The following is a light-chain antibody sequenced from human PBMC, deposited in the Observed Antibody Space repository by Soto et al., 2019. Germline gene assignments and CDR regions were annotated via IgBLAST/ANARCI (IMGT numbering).Light chain of an antibody. CDR3: SSYTTSTLGVR. CDR1: SSDVGGHNY. J-gene: IGLJ2*01. CDR2: DVS. V-gene: IGLV2-14*01. Sequence: QSALTQPASVSGSPGQSITISCTGTSSDVGGHNYVSWYQQHPGKAPKLMIYDVSNRPSGVSNRFSGSKSGNTASLTISGIQAEDEADYYCSSYTTSTLGVRFGGGTKLTVL.